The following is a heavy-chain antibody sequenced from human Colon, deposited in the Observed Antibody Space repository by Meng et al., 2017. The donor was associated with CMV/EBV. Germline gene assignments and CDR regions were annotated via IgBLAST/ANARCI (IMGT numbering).Heavy chain of an antibody. V-gene: IGHV3-30*04. CDR1: GPMFSKYA. J-gene: IGHJ6*02. CDR3: ARDANCSSTSCYLSAYYYGMDV. CDR2: MSYDETKK. Sequence: GESLKISCAASGPMFSKYAMHWVRQAPGKGLEWVALMSYDETKKFYADSVQGRFSISRDISENTLYLEMNSLRAEDTAVYYCARDANCSSTSCYLSAYYYGMDVWGQGTTVTVSS. D-gene: IGHD2-2*01.